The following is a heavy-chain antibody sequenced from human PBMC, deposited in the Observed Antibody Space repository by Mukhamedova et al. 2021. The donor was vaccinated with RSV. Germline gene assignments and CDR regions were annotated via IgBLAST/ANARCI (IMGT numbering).Heavy chain of an antibody. J-gene: IGHJ6*02. CDR2: IRSKAYGGTT. Sequence: VRQAPGKGLEWVGFIRSKAYGGTTEYAASVKGRFTISREDSKSIAYLQMNSLKTEDTAVYYCTRDCPYGSGSYYNPYYYGMDVWG. CDR3: TRDCPYGSGSYYNPYYYGMDV. V-gene: IGHV3-49*02. D-gene: IGHD3-10*01.